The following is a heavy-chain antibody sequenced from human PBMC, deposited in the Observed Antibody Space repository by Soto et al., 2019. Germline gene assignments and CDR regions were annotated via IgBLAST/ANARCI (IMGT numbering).Heavy chain of an antibody. CDR3: ARERSDLPPDH. CDR1: GYTFTSYS. CDR2: INVYNGNT. V-gene: IGHV1-18*01. D-gene: IGHD1-26*01. J-gene: IGHJ4*02. Sequence: ASVNVSCKSSGYTFTSYSISWVRQAPGQGLEWMGWINVYNGNTKYAQKFRGRVTMTADTVTSTVYLDLRSLKSDDTAVYYCARERSDLPPDHWGQGTQVTVSS.